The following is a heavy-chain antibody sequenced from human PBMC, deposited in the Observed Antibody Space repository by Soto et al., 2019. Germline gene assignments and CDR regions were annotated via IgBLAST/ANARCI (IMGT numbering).Heavy chain of an antibody. CDR3: ANDLREMATIRPDY. CDR1: GFTFSSFG. Sequence: QVQLVESGGGVVQPGTSLRLSCAASGFTFSSFGIHWVRQAPGKGLEWVAVISYDGIDKNYGDSVKGRFTISRENSKNMVYLQMNSLRIEGTAVYHCANDLREMATIRPDYWGQGVLVAVSS. D-gene: IGHD5-12*01. CDR2: ISYDGIDK. V-gene: IGHV3-30*18. J-gene: IGHJ4*02.